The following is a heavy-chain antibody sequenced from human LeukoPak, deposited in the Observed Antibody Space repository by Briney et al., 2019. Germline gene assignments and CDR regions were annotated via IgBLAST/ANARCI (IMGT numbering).Heavy chain of an antibody. CDR1: GFTFSSYA. V-gene: IGHV3-23*01. D-gene: IGHD3-22*01. CDR3: AKGSYYDSSGSFYFDY. CDR2: ISGSGDNT. Sequence: GGSLTLSCAAAGFTFSSYAMSWVRQAPGKGLEWVSGISGSGDNTYYADSVKGRFTISRDNSKNTLYVQVNSLGTEDTAAYYCAKGSYYDSSGSFYFDYWGQGTLVTVSS. J-gene: IGHJ4*02.